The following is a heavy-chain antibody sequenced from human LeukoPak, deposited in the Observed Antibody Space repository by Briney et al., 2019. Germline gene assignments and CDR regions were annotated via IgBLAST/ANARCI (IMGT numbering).Heavy chain of an antibody. CDR3: ANSGHDYDRRGYYLDVALGGT. CDR1: GLNFRIYT. J-gene: IGHJ5*02. CDR2: IRASGSST. Sequence: GGSLRLSCAASGLNFRIYTMSWVRQAPGKGLWWGSGIRASGSSTYYADSVKGRFTISRDNANSILYLQMSSLRAEDTAVYFCANSGHDYDRRGYYLDVALGGTWGQGTLVTVSS. D-gene: IGHD3-22*01. V-gene: IGHV3-23*01.